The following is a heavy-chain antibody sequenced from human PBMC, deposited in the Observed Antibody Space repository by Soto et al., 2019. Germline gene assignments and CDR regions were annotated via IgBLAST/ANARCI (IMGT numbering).Heavy chain of an antibody. V-gene: IGHV3-48*03. D-gene: IGHD2-21*01. CDR3: VRDNSHIIVTPFDL. J-gene: IGHJ4*02. CDR2: ISFRGTTT. Sequence: QPGGSLRLSCAASGFTFSNFEMNWVRQVPGKGLEWLSYISFRGTTTYYAGSVRGRFTISRDNAKNSVFLQMDSPRVEDTAIYYCVRDNSHIIVTPFDLWGQGTLVTVSS. CDR1: GFTFSNFE.